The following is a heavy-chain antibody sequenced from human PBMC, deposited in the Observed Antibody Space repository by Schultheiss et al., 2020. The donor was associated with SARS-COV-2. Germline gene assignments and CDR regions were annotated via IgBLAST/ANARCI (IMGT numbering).Heavy chain of an antibody. CDR3: ARGSYYDSSGYYWAGYYYYGMDV. Sequence: SETLSLTCAVSGGSISSGGYSWSWIRQPPGKGLEWIGYIYHSGSTNYNPSLKSRVTISVDKSKNQFSLKLSSVTAADTAVYYCARGSYYDSSGYYWAGYYYYGMDVWGQGTTVTVSS. J-gene: IGHJ6*02. CDR2: IYHSGST. V-gene: IGHV4-30-2*01. CDR1: GGSISSGGYS. D-gene: IGHD3-22*01.